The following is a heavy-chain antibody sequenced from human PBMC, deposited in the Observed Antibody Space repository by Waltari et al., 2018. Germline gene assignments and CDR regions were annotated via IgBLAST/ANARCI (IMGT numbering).Heavy chain of an antibody. Sequence: QVQLVQSGAEVKKPGSSVKVSCKASGGTFRSYAISWVRQAPGQGLEWMGGIIPIFGTANYAQKFQGRVTITTDESTSTAYMELSSLRSEDTAVYYCASSIAAAGTREEEDYWGQGTLVTVSS. CDR2: IIPIFGTA. CDR1: GGTFRSYA. J-gene: IGHJ4*02. V-gene: IGHV1-69*05. D-gene: IGHD6-13*01. CDR3: ASSIAAAGTREEEDY.